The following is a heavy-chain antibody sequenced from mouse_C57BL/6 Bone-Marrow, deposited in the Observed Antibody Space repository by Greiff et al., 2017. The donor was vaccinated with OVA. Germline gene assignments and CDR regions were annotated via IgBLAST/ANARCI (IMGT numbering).Heavy chain of an antibody. CDR3: ARFNCFDY. J-gene: IGHJ2*01. CDR2: IDTNSGGT. Sequence: VQLQQPGAELVKPGASVKLSCKASGYTFTSYWMHWVKQRPGRGLEWIGRIDTNSGGTKYNEKFKSKATLTVDKPSSTSYMQLSSLTAEDSAVYYCARFNCFDYWGQGTTLTVSS. V-gene: IGHV1-72*01. CDR1: GYTFTSYW.